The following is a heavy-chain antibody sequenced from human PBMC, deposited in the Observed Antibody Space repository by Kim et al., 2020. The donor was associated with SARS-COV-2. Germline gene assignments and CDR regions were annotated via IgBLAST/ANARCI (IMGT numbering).Heavy chain of an antibody. CDR1: GFTFSDYW. CDR3: GMSNRYRYYWGTYRYTSAS. D-gene: IGHD3-16*02. J-gene: IGHJ5*02. Sequence: GGSLRLSCAASGFTFSDYWMHWDRQAPGKGLIWVSRINSDGSSTSYADSVKGRFTIARDSAGHTLNLQMNSLTTEDTAVYYCGMSNRYRYYWGTYRYTSASWGQGTLVTVSS. CDR2: INSDGSST. V-gene: IGHV3-74*01.